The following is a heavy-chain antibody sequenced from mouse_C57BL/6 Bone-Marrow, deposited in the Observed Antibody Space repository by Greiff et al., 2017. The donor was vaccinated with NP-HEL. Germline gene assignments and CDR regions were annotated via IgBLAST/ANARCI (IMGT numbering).Heavy chain of an antibody. V-gene: IGHV1-85*01. J-gene: IGHJ3*01. D-gene: IGHD1-1*01. CDR1: GYTFTSYD. CDR3: ARHYYYGSTAWFAY. Sequence: VKLVESGPELVKPGASVKLSCKASGYTFTSYDINWVKQRPGQGLAWIGWIYPRDGSTKYNEKFKGKATLTVDTSSSTAYMELHSLTSEDSAVYFCARHYYYGSTAWFAYWGQGTLVTVSA. CDR2: IYPRDGST.